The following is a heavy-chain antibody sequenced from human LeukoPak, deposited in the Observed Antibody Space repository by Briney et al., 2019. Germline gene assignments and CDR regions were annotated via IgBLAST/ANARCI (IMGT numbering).Heavy chain of an antibody. J-gene: IGHJ6*03. Sequence: ASVKVSCKASGYTFTDYYMHWVRQAPGQGLEWMGWINPNSGNTGYAQKFQGRVTITRNASISTAYMELSSLRSEDTAVYYCARGGQIQLWLGYMDVWGKGTTVTVSS. V-gene: IGHV1-8*03. D-gene: IGHD5-18*01. CDR2: INPNSGNT. CDR3: ARGGQIQLWLGYMDV. CDR1: GYTFTDYY.